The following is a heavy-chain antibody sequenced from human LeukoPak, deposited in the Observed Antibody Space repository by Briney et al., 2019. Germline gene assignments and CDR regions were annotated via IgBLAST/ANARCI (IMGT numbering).Heavy chain of an antibody. CDR2: IYYSGNT. CDR3: ARDVYDILTGTWGGFDY. V-gene: IGHV4-39*02. J-gene: IGHJ4*02. D-gene: IGHD3-9*01. CDR1: GVSISSSNSY. Sequence: SETLSLTCTVSGVSISSSNSYWGWIRQPPGKGMEWIGSIYYSGNTYYNASLKSQVSISIDTSKNQFSLKLSSVTAADTAVYYCARDVYDILTGTWGGFDYWGQGTLVTVSS.